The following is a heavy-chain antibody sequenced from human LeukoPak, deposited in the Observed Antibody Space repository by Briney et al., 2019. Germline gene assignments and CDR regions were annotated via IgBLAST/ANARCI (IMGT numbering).Heavy chain of an antibody. Sequence: GGSLRLSCAASGFTFSSYWMHWVRQAPGKGLVWVSRINSDGSSTSYADSVKGRFTISRDNAKNTLYLQMNSLRAEDTAVYYCARVRGWEPQYYFDYWGQGTLATVSS. J-gene: IGHJ4*02. CDR2: INSDGSST. CDR3: ARVRGWEPQYYFDY. CDR1: GFTFSSYW. V-gene: IGHV3-74*01. D-gene: IGHD1-26*01.